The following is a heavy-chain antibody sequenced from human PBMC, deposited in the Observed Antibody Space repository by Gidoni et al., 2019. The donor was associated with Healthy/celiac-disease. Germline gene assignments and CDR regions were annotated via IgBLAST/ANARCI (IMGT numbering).Heavy chain of an antibody. CDR1: GFTFSNAW. J-gene: IGHJ3*02. CDR2: IKSKTDGGTT. V-gene: IGHV3-15*01. Sequence: EVQLVESGGGLVKPGGSLRLSCAASGFTFSNAWMSWVRQAPGKGLEWVGRIKSKTDGGTTDYAAPVKGRFTISRDDSKNTLYLQMNSLKTEDTAVYYCTTRGYSYGRYAFDIWGQGTMVTVSS. D-gene: IGHD5-18*01. CDR3: TTRGYSYGRYAFDI.